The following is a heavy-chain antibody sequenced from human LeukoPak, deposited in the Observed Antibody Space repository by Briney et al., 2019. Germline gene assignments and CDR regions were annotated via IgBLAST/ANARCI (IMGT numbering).Heavy chain of an antibody. CDR1: GYTLTSYG. J-gene: IGHJ4*02. CDR3: ARGKQGTYYEVVY. V-gene: IGHV1-18*01. CDR2: ISAYNGNQ. Sequence: ASGKVSCKPSGYTLTSYGLCGVRQAPGHGREWMGWISAYNGNQKYAQKPQGTVTMTTDTSTRTGYMELRSLRSDDTAVYYCARGKQGTYYEVVYWGQGDLVTVSS. D-gene: IGHD3-22*01.